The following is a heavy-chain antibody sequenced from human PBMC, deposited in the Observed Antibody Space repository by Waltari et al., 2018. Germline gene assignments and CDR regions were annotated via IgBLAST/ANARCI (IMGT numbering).Heavy chain of an antibody. V-gene: IGHV1-69-2*01. CDR3: ATGKPGDGYRLLYYYYYMDV. Sequence: EVQLVQSGAEVKKPGATVKISCKASGYTFTDYYMHWVQQAPGKGLEWMGRVDPEDGETIDAEKFQGRVTITADTSTDTAYMELSSLRSEDTAVYYCATGKPGDGYRLLYYYYYMDVWGKGTTVTVSS. CDR2: VDPEDGET. J-gene: IGHJ6*03. CDR1: GYTFTDYY. D-gene: IGHD5-18*01.